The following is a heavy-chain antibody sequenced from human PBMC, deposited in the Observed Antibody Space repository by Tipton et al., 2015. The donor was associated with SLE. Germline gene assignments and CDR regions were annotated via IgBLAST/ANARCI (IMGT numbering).Heavy chain of an antibody. Sequence: GSLRLSCAASEFTFSSYWMHWVRQAPGKGLVWVSRINSDGSSTSYADSVKGRFTISRDNAKNTLYLQMNSLRAEDTAVYYCARGGRGIAAAGYYYYYYMDVWGKGTTVTVSS. CDR1: EFTFSSYW. V-gene: IGHV3-74*01. CDR2: INSDGSST. CDR3: ARGGRGIAAAGYYYYYYMDV. D-gene: IGHD6-13*01. J-gene: IGHJ6*03.